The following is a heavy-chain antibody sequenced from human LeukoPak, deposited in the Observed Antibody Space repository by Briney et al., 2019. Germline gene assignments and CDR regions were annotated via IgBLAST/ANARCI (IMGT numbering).Heavy chain of an antibody. CDR2: IYPGDSDT. CDR1: GYSFTSYW. J-gene: IGHJ3*02. V-gene: IGHV5-51*01. D-gene: IGHD3-10*01. CDR3: ATNTMFRGIHAFDI. Sequence: GESLKISCKGSGYSFTSYWIGWVRQMPGKGLEWMGIIYPGDSDTRYSPSFQGQVTISADKSISTSYLQWSSLKASDSAMYYCATNTMFRGIHAFDIWGQGTMVTVSS.